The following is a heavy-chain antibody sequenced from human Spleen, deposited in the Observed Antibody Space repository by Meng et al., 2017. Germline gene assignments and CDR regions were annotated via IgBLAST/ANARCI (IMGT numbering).Heavy chain of an antibody. J-gene: IGHJ3*01. CDR2: IYSSGTT. V-gene: IGHV4-61*02. D-gene: IGHD3-10*01. Sequence: SETLSLTCTVSGGSISSGTYYWSWIRQPAGKGLEWIGRIYSSGTTKYNSSLKSRVTISVDTSQNQFSLRLSSVIAADTAVYYCARETYSYGSGSYGYVFDVWGQGTMVTVSS. CDR1: GGSISSGTYY. CDR3: ARETYSYGSGSYGYVFDV.